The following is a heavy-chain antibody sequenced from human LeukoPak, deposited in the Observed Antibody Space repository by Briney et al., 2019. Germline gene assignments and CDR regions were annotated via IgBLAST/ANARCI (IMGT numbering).Heavy chain of an antibody. J-gene: IGHJ3*02. V-gene: IGHV4-59*01. Sequence: SETLSLTCTVSGGSISSYYWSWIRQPPGKGLEWIGYIYYSGSTNYNPSLKSRVTISVDTSKNQFSLKLSSVTAADTAVYYCARVDTASDAFDIWGQGTMVTVSS. CDR3: ARVDTASDAFDI. CDR2: IYYSGST. CDR1: GGSISSYY. D-gene: IGHD5-18*01.